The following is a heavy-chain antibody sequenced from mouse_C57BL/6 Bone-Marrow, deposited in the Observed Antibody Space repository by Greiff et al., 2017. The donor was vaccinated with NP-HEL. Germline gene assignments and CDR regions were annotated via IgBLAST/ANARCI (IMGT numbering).Heavy chain of an antibody. CDR2: INSDGGST. D-gene: IGHD2-4*01. Sequence: EVKLMESGGGLVQPGESLKLSCESNEYEFPSHDMSWVRKTPEKRLELVAAINSDGGSTYYPDTMERRFIISRDNTKKTLYLQMSSLRSEDTALYYCASYYDYDGDAMDYWGQGTSVTVSS. CDR3: ASYYDYDGDAMDY. J-gene: IGHJ4*01. CDR1: EYEFPSHD. V-gene: IGHV5-2*01.